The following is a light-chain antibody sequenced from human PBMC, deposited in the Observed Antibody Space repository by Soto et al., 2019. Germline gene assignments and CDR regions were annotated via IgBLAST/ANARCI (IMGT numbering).Light chain of an antibody. J-gene: IGKJ2*01. V-gene: IGKV3-15*01. CDR3: QQYGDWPPET. CDR2: GAS. CDR1: QSVRRN. Sequence: EVVLTQSPATLSVSPGDRATLSCRASQSVRRNLAWYQQKPGQAPRLLIYGASTRATGVPARFSGSGSATEFTLSISSLQSEDVAVYYCQQYGDWPPETFGQGTKLEI.